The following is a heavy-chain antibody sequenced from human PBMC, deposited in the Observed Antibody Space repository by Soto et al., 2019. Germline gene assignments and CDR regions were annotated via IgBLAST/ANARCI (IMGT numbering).Heavy chain of an antibody. Sequence: ASETLSLTCAVYGGSFSGYYWSWIRQPPGKGLEWIGEINHSGSTNYNPSLKSRVTISVDTSKNQFSLKLSSVTAADTAVYYCARVLMVYAAGFDPWGQGTLVTVSS. V-gene: IGHV4-34*01. CDR3: ARVLMVYAAGFDP. J-gene: IGHJ5*02. D-gene: IGHD2-8*01. CDR2: INHSGST. CDR1: GGSFSGYY.